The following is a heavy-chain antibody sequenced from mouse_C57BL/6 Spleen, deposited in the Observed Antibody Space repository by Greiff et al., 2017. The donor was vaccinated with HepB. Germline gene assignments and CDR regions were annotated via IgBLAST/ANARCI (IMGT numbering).Heavy chain of an antibody. J-gene: IGHJ1*03. CDR1: GFSFNTYA. V-gene: IGHV10-1*01. Sequence: DVQLQESGGGLVQPKGSLKLSYAASGFSFNTYAMNWVRQAPGKGLEWVARIRSKSNNYATYYADSVKDRFTISRDDSESMLYLQMNNLNTEDTAMYYCVRQGYGSSYEDWYFDVWGTGTTVTVSS. CDR2: IRSKSNNYAT. D-gene: IGHD1-1*01. CDR3: VRQGYGSSYEDWYFDV.